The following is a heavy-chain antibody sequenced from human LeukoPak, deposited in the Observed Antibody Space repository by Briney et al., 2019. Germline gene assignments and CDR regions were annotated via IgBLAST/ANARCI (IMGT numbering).Heavy chain of an antibody. CDR2: IYHSGST. CDR3: AREGARWEPSF. Sequence: SETLSLTCAVSGGSISSRNWWSWVRQPPGKGLEWIGEIYHSGSTNYNPSLKTRVTISVDKSKNQFSLKLSSVTAADTAVYYCAREGARWEPSFWGQGTMVTVSS. J-gene: IGHJ3*01. CDR1: GGSISSRNW. D-gene: IGHD1-26*01. V-gene: IGHV4-4*02.